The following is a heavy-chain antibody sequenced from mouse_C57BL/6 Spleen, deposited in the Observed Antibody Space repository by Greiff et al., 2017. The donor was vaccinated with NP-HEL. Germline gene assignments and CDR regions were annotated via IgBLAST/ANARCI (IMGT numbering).Heavy chain of an antibody. V-gene: IGHV5-17*01. Sequence: DVMLVESGGGLVKPGGSLKLSCAASGFTFSDYGMHWVRQAPEKGLEWVAYISSGSSTIYYADTVKGRFTISRDNAKNTLFLQMTSLRSEDTAMYYCARDYGSQYYYAMDYWGQGTSVTVSS. CDR3: ARDYGSQYYYAMDY. CDR1: GFTFSDYG. J-gene: IGHJ4*01. D-gene: IGHD1-1*01. CDR2: ISSGSSTI.